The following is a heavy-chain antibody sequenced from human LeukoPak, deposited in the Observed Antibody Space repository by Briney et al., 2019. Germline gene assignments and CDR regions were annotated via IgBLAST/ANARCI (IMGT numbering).Heavy chain of an antibody. Sequence: SETLSLTSTVSGGSISSYYWSWIRQPPGKGLEWIGYIYYSGSTNYNPSLKSRVTISVDTSKNQFSLKLSSVTAADTAVYYCARTPYSSSWYQNFDYWGQGTLVTVSS. CDR3: ARTPYSSSWYQNFDY. J-gene: IGHJ4*02. D-gene: IGHD6-13*01. CDR2: IYYSGST. V-gene: IGHV4-59*01. CDR1: GGSISSYY.